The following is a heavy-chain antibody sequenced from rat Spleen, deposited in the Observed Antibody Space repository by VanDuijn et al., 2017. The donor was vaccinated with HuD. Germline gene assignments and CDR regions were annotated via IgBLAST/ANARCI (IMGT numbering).Heavy chain of an antibody. CDR1: GFSLTSYT. J-gene: IGHJ2*01. D-gene: IGHD4-3*01. CDR3: AETTRGY. CDR2: ISSGGST. Sequence: QVQLKESGPGLVQPSQTLSLTCTVSGFSLTSYTVSWVRQPPGKGLEWIAAISSGGSTYYNSALKSRLSISRDTSKSQVFLKMNSLQTEDTAVYYCAETTRGYWGQGVMVTVSS. V-gene: IGHV2-6*01.